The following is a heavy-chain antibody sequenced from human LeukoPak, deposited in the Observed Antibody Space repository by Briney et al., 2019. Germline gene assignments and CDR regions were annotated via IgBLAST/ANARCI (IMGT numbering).Heavy chain of an antibody. V-gene: IGHV3-74*03. J-gene: IGHJ2*01. CDR2: INSDGSST. Sequence: GGSLRLACAASGFAFSSDWMHWVRQAPGKGLVWVSRINSDGSSTTYADSVKGRFTISRDNAKNTLYLQMNSLRAEDTALYYCASRWWYFDLWGRGTLVTVSS. D-gene: IGHD6-13*01. CDR3: ASRWWYFDL. CDR1: GFAFSSDW.